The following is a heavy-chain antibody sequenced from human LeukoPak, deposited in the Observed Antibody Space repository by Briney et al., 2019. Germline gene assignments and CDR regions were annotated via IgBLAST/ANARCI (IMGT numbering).Heavy chain of an antibody. J-gene: IGHJ3*01. CDR1: GGSISSGSYY. CDR3: ARVPDYGGDADAFDL. CDR2: IYTSGST. V-gene: IGHV4-61*02. D-gene: IGHD2-21*02. Sequence: SQTLSLTCTVSGGSISSGSYYWSWIRQPAGKGLEWIGRIYTSGSTNYNPSLKSRATISVDTSKNQFSLKLSSMTAADTAVYYCARVPDYGGDADAFDLWGQGTMVTVSS.